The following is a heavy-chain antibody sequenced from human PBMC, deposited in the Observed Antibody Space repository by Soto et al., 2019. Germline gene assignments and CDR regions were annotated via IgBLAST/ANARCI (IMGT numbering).Heavy chain of an antibody. CDR1: GFTFSSYA. J-gene: IGHJ5*01. D-gene: IGHD4-17*01. Sequence: GGSLRLSCTAYGFTFSSYAMTWVRQAPGRGLEGVSGITASGGRTFYADSVKGRFTISRDNSRSTLYLQMNSLRAEDTAVYYCAKDTRYADYVRWFDSWGQGT. CDR2: ITASGGRT. CDR3: AKDTRYADYVRWFDS. V-gene: IGHV3-23*01.